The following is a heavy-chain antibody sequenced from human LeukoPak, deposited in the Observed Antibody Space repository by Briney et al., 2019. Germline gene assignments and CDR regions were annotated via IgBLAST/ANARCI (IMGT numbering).Heavy chain of an antibody. J-gene: IGHJ5*02. D-gene: IGHD2-15*01. CDR1: GGSISSYY. V-gene: IGHV4-59*08. Sequence: SETLSLTCTVSGGSISSYYWSWIRQPPGKGLEWIGYIYDSGSTKYNPSLKSRVTISVDTSKKQFSLKLSSVTAADTAVYYCARGYCSGGNCYPRGNWFDPWGQGTLVTVSS. CDR2: IYDSGST. CDR3: ARGYCSGGNCYPRGNWFDP.